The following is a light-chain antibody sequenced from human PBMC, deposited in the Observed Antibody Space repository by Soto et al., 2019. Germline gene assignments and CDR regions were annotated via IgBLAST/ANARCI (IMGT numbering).Light chain of an antibody. Sequence: EIVLTQSPATLSLSPGERAALSCMASQSVSSYLAWYQQKPGQAPRLLIYDASKRAPGIPARFTGSGSGTDFTLTISSLEPEDFAVYFGQQRSNGPSTFGGGTKVEI. V-gene: IGKV3-11*01. J-gene: IGKJ4*01. CDR2: DAS. CDR1: QSVSSY. CDR3: QQRSNGPST.